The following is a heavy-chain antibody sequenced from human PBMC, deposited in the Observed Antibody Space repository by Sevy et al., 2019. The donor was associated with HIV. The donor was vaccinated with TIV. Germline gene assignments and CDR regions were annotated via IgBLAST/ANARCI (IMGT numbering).Heavy chain of an antibody. Sequence: SQTLSLTCTVSGISISSGYYWGWIRQSPEKGLEWIGNIYHSGRTYYKPSLKSRVTISVDTSKNQFSLKLISVTAADTAVYYCARASAGDRLDYYGMDVWGQGTTVTVSS. V-gene: IGHV4-38-2*02. D-gene: IGHD2-21*02. J-gene: IGHJ6*02. CDR3: ARASAGDRLDYYGMDV. CDR1: GISISSGYY. CDR2: IYHSGRT.